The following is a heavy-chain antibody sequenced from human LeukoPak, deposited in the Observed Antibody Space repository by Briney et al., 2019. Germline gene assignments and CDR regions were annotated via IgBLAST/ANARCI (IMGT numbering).Heavy chain of an antibody. D-gene: IGHD2-8*02. CDR2: ISDRGTDT. V-gene: IGHV3-23*01. CDR1: GFTFSSYA. Sequence: PGGSLRLSCAASGFTFSSYAMSWVRQAPGKGLEWVSCISDRGTDTFYAESVKGRFTISRDNSENTLDLQMHSLRVEDTAVYYCVKGTGFYWTRGDYWGQGTLLTVAS. CDR3: VKGTGFYWTRGDY. J-gene: IGHJ4*02.